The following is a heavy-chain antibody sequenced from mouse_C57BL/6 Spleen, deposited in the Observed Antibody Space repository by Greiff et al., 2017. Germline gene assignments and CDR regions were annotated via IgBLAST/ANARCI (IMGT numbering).Heavy chain of an antibody. CDR1: GYTFTSYW. CDR3: ARDYYGSSSFAY. V-gene: IGHV1-55*01. Sequence: QVQLQQPGAELVKPGASVKMSCKASGYTFTSYWIPWVKQRPGQGLEWIGDIYPGSGSTNYNEKFKSKATLTVDTSSSTAYLQLSSLTSEGSAVYYCARDYYGSSSFAYWGQGTLVTVSA. CDR2: IYPGSGST. J-gene: IGHJ3*01. D-gene: IGHD1-1*01.